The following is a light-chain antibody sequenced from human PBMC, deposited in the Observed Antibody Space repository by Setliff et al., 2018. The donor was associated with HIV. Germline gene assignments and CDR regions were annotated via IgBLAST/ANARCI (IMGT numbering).Light chain of an antibody. CDR3: CSYGSSDTFV. V-gene: IGLV2-23*02. J-gene: IGLJ1*01. CDR1: SSDVGSYNL. Sequence: QSALTQPASVSASPGQSITISCTGTSSDVGSYNLVSWYQQRPGKAPKLIMYEVTKWPSGISDRFSGSKSSNKASLTISGLQADDEADYYCCSYGSSDTFVFGTGTKVTVL. CDR2: EVT.